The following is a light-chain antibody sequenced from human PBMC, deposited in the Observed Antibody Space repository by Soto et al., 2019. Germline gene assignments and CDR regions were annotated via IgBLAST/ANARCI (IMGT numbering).Light chain of an antibody. CDR1: QSLTNSF. J-gene: IGKJ5*01. CDR3: QQYGTSEII. CDR2: DTS. Sequence: EFVLPQSPGTLSLSPGERATLSCRASQSLTNSFIAWYQQKPGQAPRLLIYDTSSRASGIPDRFSGSGSGTDFTLTSSRLETEDFAVFYCQQYGTSEIIFGQGTRLDIK. V-gene: IGKV3-20*01.